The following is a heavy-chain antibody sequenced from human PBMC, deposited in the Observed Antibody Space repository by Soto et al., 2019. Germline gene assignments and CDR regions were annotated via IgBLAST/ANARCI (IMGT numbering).Heavy chain of an antibody. V-gene: IGHV4-59*01. J-gene: IGHJ5*02. CDR1: GGSISNYY. Sequence: QVQVQESGPGLVKPSETLSLTCTVSGGSISNYYWSWIRQSPGKGLEWIANIYHSGTTNYNLSLTGRVSISIASSNNQVSLRLQPVTAADTAVYYCARGGYRTLAWFDPWGQGTLVTVSS. CDR2: IYHSGTT. CDR3: ARGGYRTLAWFDP. D-gene: IGHD5-18*01.